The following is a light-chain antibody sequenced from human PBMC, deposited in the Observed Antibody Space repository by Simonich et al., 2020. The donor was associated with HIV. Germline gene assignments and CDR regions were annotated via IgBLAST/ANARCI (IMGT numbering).Light chain of an antibody. V-gene: IGLV1-51*01. CDR1: SSNIGNNY. CDR2: HNN. J-gene: IGLJ2*01. CDR3: GTWDSSLSAL. Sequence: QSVLTQPPSVSAAPGQKVTISCSGSSSNIGNNYVSWYQHLPGTAPKLLIYHNNKRPSGIPDRFSGSKSGTSATLGITGLQTGDEADYYCGTWDSSLSALFGGGTKLTVL.